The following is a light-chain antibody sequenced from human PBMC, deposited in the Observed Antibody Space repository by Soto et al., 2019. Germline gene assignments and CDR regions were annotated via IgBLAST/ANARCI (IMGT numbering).Light chain of an antibody. V-gene: IGKV3-20*01. Sequence: EIVLTQSPDTLSLSPGERATLSCRASQAISESYVAWYQQKPCEAPRLLIYSASSRAAGITDRFSGSGSGTDFTLTISRLEPEDFAIYYCQQFGGSPLFTFGPGTKVDIK. CDR2: SAS. J-gene: IGKJ3*01. CDR3: QQFGGSPLFT. CDR1: QAISESY.